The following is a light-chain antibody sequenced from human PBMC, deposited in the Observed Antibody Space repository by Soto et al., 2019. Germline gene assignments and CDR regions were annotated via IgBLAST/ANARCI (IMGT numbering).Light chain of an antibody. V-gene: IGKV1-39*01. CDR2: AAS. CDR3: QQSYSSPPT. J-gene: IGKJ1*01. Sequence: DIRMTQSPSSLSASVGDRVTITCRASQSISSYLNWYQQKIGKAPKLLIYAASNLQSGVPSRFSGSGSGTDFTLTISSLQPEDFATYYCQQSYSSPPTFGQGTKVDIK. CDR1: QSISSY.